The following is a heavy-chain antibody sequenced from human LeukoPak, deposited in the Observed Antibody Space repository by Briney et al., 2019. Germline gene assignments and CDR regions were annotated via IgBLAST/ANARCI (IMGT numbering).Heavy chain of an antibody. CDR2: IYYSGST. Sequence: SETLSLTCTVSGGSISSYYWSWIRQPPGKGLEWIGYIYYSGSTNYNPSLKSRVTISADTSKNQFSLKLSSVTAADTAVYYCARGKCSGGSCYRDYWGQGTLVTVSS. CDR1: GGSISSYY. V-gene: IGHV4-59*01. CDR3: ARGKCSGGSCYRDY. J-gene: IGHJ4*02. D-gene: IGHD2-15*01.